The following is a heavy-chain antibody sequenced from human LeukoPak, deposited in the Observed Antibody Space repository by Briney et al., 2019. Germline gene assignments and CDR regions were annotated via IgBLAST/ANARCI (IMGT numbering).Heavy chain of an antibody. J-gene: IGHJ5*02. CDR1: GFTFSSYS. Sequence: GGSLRLSCAASGFTFSSYSMNWVRQAPGKGLEWVSAISGSGGSTYYADSVKGRFTISRDNSKNTLYLQMNSLRAEDTAVYYCAKEYNWNNEEVEWFDPWGQGTLVTVSS. CDR3: AKEYNWNNEEVEWFDP. V-gene: IGHV3-23*01. CDR2: ISGSGGST. D-gene: IGHD1/OR15-1a*01.